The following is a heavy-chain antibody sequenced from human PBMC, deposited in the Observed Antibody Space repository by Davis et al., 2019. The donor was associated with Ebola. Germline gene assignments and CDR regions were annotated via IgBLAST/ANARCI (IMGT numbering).Heavy chain of an antibody. J-gene: IGHJ4*02. CDR1: GYSFSNYW. CDR3: ARGPSLLLWFGYFDY. Sequence: GESLKISCKGFGYSFSNYWIGWVRQVPGKGLEWMVIIYPGDSDTRYSPSFQGQVTISADKSISTAYLQWSSLKASDTAMYYCARGPSLLLWFGYFDYWGQGTLVTVSS. V-gene: IGHV5-51*01. D-gene: IGHD3-10*01. CDR2: IYPGDSDT.